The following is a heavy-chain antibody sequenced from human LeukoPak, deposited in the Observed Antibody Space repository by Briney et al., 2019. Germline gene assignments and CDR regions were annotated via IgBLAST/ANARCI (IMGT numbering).Heavy chain of an antibody. D-gene: IGHD2-15*01. CDR3: AKAEGGSGYYQYYYGMDV. CDR1: GITVTSNY. J-gene: IGHJ6*02. V-gene: IGHV3-66*01. Sequence: PGGSLRLSCAASGITVTSNYMSWVRRAPGKGLEWVSVIYTGGNTYYADSVKGRFTISRDNSKNTLYLQMNSLRADDTAVYYCAKAEGGSGYYQYYYGMDVWGQGTTVAVSS. CDR2: IYTGGNT.